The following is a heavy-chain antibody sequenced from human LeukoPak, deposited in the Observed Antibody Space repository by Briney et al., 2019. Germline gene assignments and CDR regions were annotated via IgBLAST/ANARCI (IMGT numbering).Heavy chain of an antibody. CDR1: GGSISNSNYY. J-gene: IGHJ5*02. CDR3: ARPIVGATRGFDP. V-gene: IGHV4-39*01. D-gene: IGHD1-26*01. Sequence: SETLSLTCTVSGGSISNSNYYWGWIRQPPGKGLQWLGSIYHSGTTYHNPSLKSRVTISVDTSKNQFSLKLSSVTAADTAVYYCARPIVGATRGFDPCGQGTLVTVSS. CDR2: IYHSGTT.